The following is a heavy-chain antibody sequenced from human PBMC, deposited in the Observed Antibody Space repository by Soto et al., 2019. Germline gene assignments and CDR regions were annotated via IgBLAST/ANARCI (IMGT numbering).Heavy chain of an antibody. CDR3: AKGRGNYLFYFDY. CDR1: PFKFRATE. J-gene: IGHJ4*02. CDR2: TSSDEYTE. Sequence: GGSLRLSCAASPFKFRATETWWVRQAPGKGLDWVAQTSSDEYTESLPDSVKGRFTISRDNSKNTLYLQMNSLRAEDTAVYYCAKGRGNYLFYFDYWGQGTLVTVSS. D-gene: IGHD1-7*01. V-gene: IGHV3-30*18.